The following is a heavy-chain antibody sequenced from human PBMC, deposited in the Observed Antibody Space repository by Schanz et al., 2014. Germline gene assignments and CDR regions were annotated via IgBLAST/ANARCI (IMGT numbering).Heavy chain of an antibody. CDR2: IGNGGVTI. J-gene: IGHJ4*02. CDR3: ARIGGSVFDY. D-gene: IGHD3-10*01. V-gene: IGHV3-11*01. CDR1: GFSFSDYY. Sequence: QVHLLESGGGLVEPGGSLRLSCAASGFSFSDYYMSWIRQAPGRGLEWVSYIGNGGVTIYYADSVKGRFTISRDNSKNSLYLQMNSLRAEDTAVYYCARIGGSVFDYWAQGTLXTVSS.